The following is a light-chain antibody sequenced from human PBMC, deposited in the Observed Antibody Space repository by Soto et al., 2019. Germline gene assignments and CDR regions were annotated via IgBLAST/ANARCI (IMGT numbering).Light chain of an antibody. CDR1: QSISSN. Sequence: EIVMTQSPATLSVFPGESATLSCRASQSISSNLAWYQQKPGQAPRLLIYGASTRATGIPARFGGSGSGTEFTLTISSLQSEDFAFYYCQQYNNWPRTFGQGTKVEIK. J-gene: IGKJ1*01. CDR3: QQYNNWPRT. CDR2: GAS. V-gene: IGKV3-15*01.